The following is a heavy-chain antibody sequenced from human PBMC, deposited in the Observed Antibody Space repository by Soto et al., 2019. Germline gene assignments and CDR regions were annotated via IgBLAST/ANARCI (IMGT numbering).Heavy chain of an antibody. CDR2: IYWDGDK. CDR3: AHKGGRGAAMDV. D-gene: IGHD2-15*01. CDR1: GFSLSTSGVG. V-gene: IGHV2-5*02. J-gene: IGHJ6*02. Sequence: QITLKVSGPTLVKPTQTLTVTCSFSGFSLSTSGVGVAWIRQPPGKALEWLTLIYWDGDKRFSPFLKSRLTITKDTSENQVVLTLRNIDPVDTATYYCAHKGGRGAAMDVWGQGTTVTVSS.